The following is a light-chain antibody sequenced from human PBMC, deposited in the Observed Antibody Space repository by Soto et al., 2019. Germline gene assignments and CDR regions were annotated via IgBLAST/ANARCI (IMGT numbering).Light chain of an antibody. CDR3: QQYGSSPEWT. V-gene: IGKV3-20*01. Sequence: EIVLTQSPGTLSLSPGEGATLSCRASQSVSSSYLAWYQQKPGQAPRLLIYGASNRATGIPDKFSGSGSGTDFTLTISRLEPEDFAVYYCQQYGSSPEWTFGQGTNVEIK. CDR1: QSVSSSY. CDR2: GAS. J-gene: IGKJ1*01.